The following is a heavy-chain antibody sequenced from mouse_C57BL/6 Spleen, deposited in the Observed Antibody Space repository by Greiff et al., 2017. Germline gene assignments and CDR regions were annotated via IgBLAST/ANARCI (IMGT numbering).Heavy chain of an antibody. D-gene: IGHD2-5*01. Sequence: QVHVQQSGAELVKPGASVKMSCKASGYTFTTYPIEWMKQNHGKSLEWIGNFHPYNDDTKYNEKFKGKATLTVEKSSSTVYLELSRLTSDDSAVYYCARGSNNWYFGVWGTGTTVTVAS. CDR1: GYTFTTYP. V-gene: IGHV1-47*01. J-gene: IGHJ1*03. CDR2: FHPYNDDT. CDR3: ARGSNNWYFGV.